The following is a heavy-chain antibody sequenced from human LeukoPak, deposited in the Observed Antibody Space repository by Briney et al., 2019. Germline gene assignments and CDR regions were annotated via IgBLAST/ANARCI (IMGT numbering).Heavy chain of an antibody. V-gene: IGHV4-30-4*01. CDR1: GGSISSGDYY. D-gene: IGHD3-9*01. CDR3: ARGVYDILTGYYNWFDP. J-gene: IGHJ5*02. CDR2: IYYSGST. Sequence: PSETLSLTCTVSGGSISSGDYYWSWIRQPPGKGLEWIGYIYYSGSTYYNPSLKSRVTISVDTSKNQFSLKLSSVTAADTAVYYCARGVYDILTGYYNWFDPWGQGTLVTVSS.